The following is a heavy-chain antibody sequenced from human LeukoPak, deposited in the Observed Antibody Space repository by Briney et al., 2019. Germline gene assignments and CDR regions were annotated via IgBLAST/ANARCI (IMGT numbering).Heavy chain of an antibody. J-gene: IGHJ3*02. CDR2: IKQDGSEK. CDR1: GFTFSSYW. V-gene: IGHV3-7*01. CDR3: ARVGPNDAFDI. Sequence: PGGSLRLSCAASGFTFSSYWMSWVRQAPGKGLEWVANIKQDGSEKYYVDSVKGRFTISRDSAKNSLYLQMNSLRAEDTAVYYCARVGPNDAFDIWGQGTMVTVSS. D-gene: IGHD1-26*01.